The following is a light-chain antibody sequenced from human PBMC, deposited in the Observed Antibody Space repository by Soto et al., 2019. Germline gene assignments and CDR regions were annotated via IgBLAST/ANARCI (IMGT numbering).Light chain of an antibody. V-gene: IGKV3-15*01. Sequence: EIVMTQSPVALSVTPGESAALSCRASQSVGRNFAWYQQRPGQAPRGLIYGTSTRATGVPARFSGSGSGTDFTLTISSLQSEDFAVYYCQLYNKWPYTFGQGTRLEIK. J-gene: IGKJ2*01. CDR2: GTS. CDR3: QLYNKWPYT. CDR1: QSVGRN.